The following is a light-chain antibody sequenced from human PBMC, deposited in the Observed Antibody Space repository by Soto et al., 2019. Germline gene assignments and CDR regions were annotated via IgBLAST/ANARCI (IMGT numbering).Light chain of an antibody. CDR1: SSDVGGYDS. J-gene: IGLJ1*01. Sequence: QSVLTQPPSASGSPGQSVTISCTGTSSDVGGYDSVSWYQQHPGKAPKLMIYEVSKRPSGVPDRFSGSKSGNTASLTVSGLQAEDEADYYCSSYADSNIVFGTGTKLTVL. V-gene: IGLV2-8*01. CDR3: SSYADSNIV. CDR2: EVS.